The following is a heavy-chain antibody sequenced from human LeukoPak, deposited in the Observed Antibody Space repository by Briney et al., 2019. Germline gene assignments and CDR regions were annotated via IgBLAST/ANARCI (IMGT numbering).Heavy chain of an antibody. CDR2: IYYSGST. D-gene: IGHD2-15*01. CDR3: ARTQYCSGAACYFGYFDS. J-gene: IGHJ4*02. V-gene: IGHV4-61*01. CDR1: GDSVSSASYY. Sequence: SETLSLTCTVSGDSVSSASYYWSWIRQPPGKGLEWIGYIYYSGSTKYNPSLKSRVTISVETSKNQFSLKLSSVTAADTAVYHCARTQYCSGAACYFGYFDSWGQGTPVTVSS.